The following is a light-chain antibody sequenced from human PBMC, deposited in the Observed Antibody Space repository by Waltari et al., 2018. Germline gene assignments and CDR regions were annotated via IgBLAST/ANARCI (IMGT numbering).Light chain of an antibody. CDR3: QQYDNWPPWT. Sequence: EIVMTQSPATLYVSPGERATLACRASKSIRTSLAWYQQTPGQPPRLLIYGASTRATGIPARFSGSGSGTEFTLTISSLQSEDFAVYYCQQYDNWPPWTFGPGTRVEVK. CDR1: KSIRTS. CDR2: GAS. J-gene: IGKJ1*01. V-gene: IGKV3-15*01.